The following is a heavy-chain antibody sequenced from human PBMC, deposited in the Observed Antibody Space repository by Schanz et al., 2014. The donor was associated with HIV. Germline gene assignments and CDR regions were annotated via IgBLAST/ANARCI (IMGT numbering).Heavy chain of an antibody. J-gene: IGHJ6*02. Sequence: ERLVESGGSLVKPGGSLRLPCVASGFTFSAYVMHWGRQAPGKGLEWVASMWSDGSNKYYADSVRGRFTISRDNSKDTLYLEMNSLREDDTAVYSCARDLTGYFTMDAWGQGTTVTVYS. CDR2: MWSDGSNK. CDR1: GFTFSAYV. D-gene: IGHD5-18*01. CDR3: ARDLTGYFTMDA. V-gene: IGHV3-33*08.